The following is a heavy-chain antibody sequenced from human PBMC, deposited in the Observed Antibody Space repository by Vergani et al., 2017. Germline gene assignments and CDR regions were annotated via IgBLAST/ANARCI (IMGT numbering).Heavy chain of an antibody. J-gene: IGHJ5*02. CDR3: ARLQGDIVVVPAAGGRS. CDR2: IDPSDSYT. Sequence: EVQLVQSGAEVEKPGESLRISCKGSGYSFTSYWISWVRQMPGKGLEWMGRIDPSDSYTRYSPSFQGQVTISADKSISTAYLQWSSLKASDTAMYYCARLQGDIVVVPAAGGRSWGQGTLVTVSS. D-gene: IGHD2-2*01. V-gene: IGHV5-10-1*04. CDR1: GYSFTSYW.